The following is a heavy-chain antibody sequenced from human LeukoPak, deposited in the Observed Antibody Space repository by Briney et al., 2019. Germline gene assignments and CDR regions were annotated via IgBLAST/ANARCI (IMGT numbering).Heavy chain of an antibody. D-gene: IGHD2-21*02. J-gene: IGHJ4*02. CDR3: ARGNPHIVVVTSVPGGDY. V-gene: IGHV1-8*01. CDR1: GYTFTSYD. CDR2: MNPNSGNT. Sequence: ASVKVSCKASGYTFTSYDINWVRQATGQGLEWMGWMNPNSGNTGYAQKFQGRVTMTRNTSISTAYMELSSLRSEDTAVYYCARGNPHIVVVTSVPGGDYWGQGTWSPSPQ.